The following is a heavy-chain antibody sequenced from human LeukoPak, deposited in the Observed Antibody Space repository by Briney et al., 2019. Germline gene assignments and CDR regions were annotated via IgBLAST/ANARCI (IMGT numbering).Heavy chain of an antibody. CDR2: IYYSGST. J-gene: IGHJ2*01. Sequence: KTSETLSLTCTVSGGSISSYYWSWIRQPPGKGLEWIGHIYYSGSTNYNPSLKSRVTISVDTSKNQFSLKLSSVTAADTAVYYCARQDDYGLWYFDLWGRGTLVTVSS. CDR3: ARQDDYGLWYFDL. D-gene: IGHD4-17*01. CDR1: GGSISSYY. V-gene: IGHV4-59*08.